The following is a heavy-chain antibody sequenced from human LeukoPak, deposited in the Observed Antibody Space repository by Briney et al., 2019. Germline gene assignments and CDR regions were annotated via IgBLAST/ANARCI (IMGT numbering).Heavy chain of an antibody. J-gene: IGHJ6*02. CDR3: QIAARPESYYYYGMDV. Sequence: ASVKVSCKASGYTFTSYAMHWVRQAPGQRLEWMGWINAGNGNTKYSQKFQGRVTMTRDTSMSTVYMELSSLRSEDTAVYYCQIAARPESYYYYGMDVWGQGTTVTVSS. D-gene: IGHD6-6*01. CDR1: GYTFTSYA. V-gene: IGHV1-3*01. CDR2: INAGNGNT.